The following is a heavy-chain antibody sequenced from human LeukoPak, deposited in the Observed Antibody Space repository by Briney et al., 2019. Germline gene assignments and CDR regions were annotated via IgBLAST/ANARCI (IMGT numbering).Heavy chain of an antibody. J-gene: IGHJ5*02. CDR2: IIPIFGTA. D-gene: IGHD1-14*01. CDR1: GGTFSSYA. CDR3: ARVLITSANWFDP. Sequence: ASVKVSCKASGGTFSSYAISWVRQAPGQGLEWMGGIIPIFGTANYGQKFQGRVTITADKSTSTAYMELSSLRSEDTAVYYCARVLITSANWFDPWGQGTLVTVSS. V-gene: IGHV1-69*06.